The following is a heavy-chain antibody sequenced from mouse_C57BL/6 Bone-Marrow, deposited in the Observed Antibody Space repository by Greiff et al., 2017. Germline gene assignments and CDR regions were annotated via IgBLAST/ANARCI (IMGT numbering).Heavy chain of an antibody. CDR1: GFPFSSYA. CDR2: ISDGGSYT. V-gene: IGHV5-4*01. J-gene: IGHJ2*01. CDR3: ARDPIQYYFDY. Sequence: EVMLVESGGGLVKPGGSLKLSCAASGFPFSSYAMSWVRQTPEKRLEWVATISDGGSYTYYPDNVKGRFTISRDNAKNNLYLQMSHLKSEDTAMYYCARDPIQYYFDYWGQGTTLTVSS.